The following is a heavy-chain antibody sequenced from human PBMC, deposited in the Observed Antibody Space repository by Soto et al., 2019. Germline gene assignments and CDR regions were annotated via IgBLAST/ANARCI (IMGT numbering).Heavy chain of an antibody. Sequence: EQLVQSGAEVKKPGSSVKVSCKASAGTFGSYAISGVRQAPGQGLEWMGGIIPIPGTANYAQKFQGRVTIAADESTSTAYMELSSLRSEDTAVYYCARSQGSSTSLEIYYYYYYGMDVWGQGTTVTVSS. D-gene: IGHD2-2*01. J-gene: IGHJ6*02. CDR2: IIPIPGTA. V-gene: IGHV1-69*01. CDR3: ARSQGSSTSLEIYYYYYYGMDV. CDR1: AGTFGSYA.